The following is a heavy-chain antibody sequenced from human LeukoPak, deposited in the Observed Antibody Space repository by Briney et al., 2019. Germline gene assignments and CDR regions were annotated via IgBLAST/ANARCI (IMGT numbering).Heavy chain of an antibody. Sequence: PSQTLSLTYTVSGGSISSGGYYWSWIRQHPGTGLEWIGYIYYSGSTYYNPSLKSRVTISVDTSKNQFSLKLSSVTAADTAVYYCARGVTVAFDYWGQGTLVTVSS. D-gene: IGHD4-23*01. CDR1: GGSISSGGYY. CDR3: ARGVTVAFDY. V-gene: IGHV4-31*03. J-gene: IGHJ4*02. CDR2: IYYSGST.